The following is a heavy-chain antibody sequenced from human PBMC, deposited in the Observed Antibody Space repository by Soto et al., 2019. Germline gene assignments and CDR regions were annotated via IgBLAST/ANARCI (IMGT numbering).Heavy chain of an antibody. Sequence: EVQLVESGGGLVQSGGSLRISCAASGFTFSNYWMHWFRQATEKGLVWVSRMKGDASTTNYAGSVQGRYTISRDNAKNTLYLQMNSLGADEDTDVYYCARGGLMSYCFDPSGQGALVIVYS. CDR1: GFTFSNYW. CDR3: ARGGLMSYCFDP. J-gene: IGHJ5*02. D-gene: IGHD3-16*01. CDR2: MKGDASTT. V-gene: IGHV3-74*01.